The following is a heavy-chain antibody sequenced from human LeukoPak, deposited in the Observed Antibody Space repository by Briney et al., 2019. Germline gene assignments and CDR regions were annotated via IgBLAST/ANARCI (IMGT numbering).Heavy chain of an antibody. D-gene: IGHD2-15*01. CDR1: GFTFSSYG. V-gene: IGHV3-30*03. CDR2: ISYDGSNK. Sequence: GGSLRLSCAASGFTFSSYGMHWVRQAPGKGLEWVAVISYDGSNKYYADSVKGRFTISRGNSKNTLYLQMNSLRAEDTAVYYCARGPRYCSGGSCYFVVITTWQYFQHWGQGTLVTVSS. CDR3: ARGPRYCSGGSCYFVVITTWQYFQH. J-gene: IGHJ1*01.